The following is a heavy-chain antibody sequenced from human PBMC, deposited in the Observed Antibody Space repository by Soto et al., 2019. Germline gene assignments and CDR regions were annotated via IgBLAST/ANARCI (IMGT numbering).Heavy chain of an antibody. J-gene: IGHJ5*02. CDR2: VCPGGRT. Sequence: QVRLQQWGAGLVRPWETRSLTCAVYGGSFKNYCCSWIRQPQGKGLGWIGEVCPGGRTNYSPTLKREVRIAVEGSKNQFSLRLTSVTVADTAVYYCARGDYGQYDAYNWFDPWGQGNLVIVAS. D-gene: IGHD3-10*01. V-gene: IGHV4-34*02. CDR1: GGSFKNYC. CDR3: ARGDYGQYDAYNWFDP.